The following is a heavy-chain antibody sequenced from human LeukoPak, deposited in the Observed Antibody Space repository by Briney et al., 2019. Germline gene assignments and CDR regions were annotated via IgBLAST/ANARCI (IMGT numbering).Heavy chain of an antibody. CDR3: ARDRWITGTPGVLDY. D-gene: IGHD1-20*01. J-gene: IGHJ4*02. CDR1: GFTCSSYG. V-gene: IGHV3-30*03. Sequence: PGGSMRLSWAASGFTCSSYGMHWVRKAPGKGLEWVAVISYDGSNKYYADSVKGRFTISRNNSKNTLYLQMNSLRAEDTAVYYCARDRWITGTPGVLDYWAEGTLVTVSS. CDR2: ISYDGSNK.